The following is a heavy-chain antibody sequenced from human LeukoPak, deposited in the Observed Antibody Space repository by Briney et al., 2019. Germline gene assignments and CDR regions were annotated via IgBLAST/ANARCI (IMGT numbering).Heavy chain of an antibody. CDR2: IYSGDTT. V-gene: IGHV3-53*01. J-gene: IGHJ4*02. Sequence: GGSLRRSCAASGFTVSSKYMSWVRQAPGKGLEWVSVIYSGDTTYYADSVKGRFTISRDNSKNTLYLQMDSLRAEDTAVYYCARGGVGATNPPDYWGQGSLVTVSS. CDR3: ARGGVGATNPPDY. CDR1: GFTVSSKY. D-gene: IGHD1-26*01.